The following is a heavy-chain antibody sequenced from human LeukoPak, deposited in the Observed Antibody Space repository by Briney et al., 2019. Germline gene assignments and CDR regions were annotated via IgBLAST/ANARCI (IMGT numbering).Heavy chain of an antibody. CDR3: GKDSWEVGATSEIDY. CDR1: GFTFSSYG. Sequence: PGGSLKLSCAASGFTFSSYGMHWVRQAPGKGLEWMAFIRYDGTNKYYADSVKGRFTISRDNSKNTPYLQMNSLRAEETALYYCGKDSWEVGATSEIDYWGQGTLVTVSS. J-gene: IGHJ4*02. V-gene: IGHV3-30*02. CDR2: IRYDGTNK. D-gene: IGHD1-26*01.